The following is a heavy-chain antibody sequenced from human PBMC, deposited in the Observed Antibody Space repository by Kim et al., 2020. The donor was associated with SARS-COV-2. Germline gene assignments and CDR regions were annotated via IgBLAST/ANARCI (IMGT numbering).Heavy chain of an antibody. J-gene: IGHJ6*01. CDR3: ARGYYYDSSGYYKGPYYY. CDR1: GGSFSGYY. V-gene: IGHV4-34*01. CDR2: INHSGST. D-gene: IGHD3-22*01. Sequence: SETLSLTCAVYGGSFSGYYWCWIRQPPGKGLEWIGEINHSGSTNYNPSLKSRVTISVDTSKNQFSLKLSSVTAADTAVYYCARGYYYDSSGYYKGPYYY.